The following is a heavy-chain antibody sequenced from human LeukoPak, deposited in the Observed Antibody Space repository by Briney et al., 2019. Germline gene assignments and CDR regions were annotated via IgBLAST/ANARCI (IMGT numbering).Heavy chain of an antibody. Sequence: GGSLRLSCIASGFVFSRDNMNWVCRAPGKGLEWVAHISEAIYYADSVQGRFTISRDNAKNSLYLQMSNLRAEDTAMYYCVREVGRPKTFYFDSWGRGTPVTVSS. CDR1: GFVFSRDN. J-gene: IGHJ4*02. D-gene: IGHD3-16*01. CDR2: ISEAI. V-gene: IGHV3-48*04. CDR3: VREVGRPKTFYFDS.